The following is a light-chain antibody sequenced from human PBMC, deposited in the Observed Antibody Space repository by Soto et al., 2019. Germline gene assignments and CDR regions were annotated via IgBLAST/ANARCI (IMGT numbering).Light chain of an antibody. V-gene: IGLV2-14*02. Sequence: QSVLTQPASVSGSPGQSITISCTGSNSDIGNYNIVSWYQQHPDKAPQLIIYEVTKRPSGVSNRFSGSKSGNTASLTISGLQAEDEGDYYCSSYAGSSNVFGTGTKVTVL. CDR1: NSDIGNYNI. CDR3: SSYAGSSNV. J-gene: IGLJ1*01. CDR2: EVT.